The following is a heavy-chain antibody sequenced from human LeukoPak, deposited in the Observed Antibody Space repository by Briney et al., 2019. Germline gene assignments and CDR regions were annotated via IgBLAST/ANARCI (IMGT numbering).Heavy chain of an antibody. J-gene: IGHJ4*02. CDR1: GFTFSSNA. CDR3: ARDPSGELPLDY. D-gene: IGHD1-26*01. Sequence: HPGGSLRLSCAASGFTFSSNAMPWVRQAPGKGLEWVSVIYSGGSTYYADSVKGRFTISRDNSKNTLYLQMNSLRAEDTAVYYCARDPSGELPLDYWAQGTRVTVSS. V-gene: IGHV3-53*01. CDR2: IYSGGST.